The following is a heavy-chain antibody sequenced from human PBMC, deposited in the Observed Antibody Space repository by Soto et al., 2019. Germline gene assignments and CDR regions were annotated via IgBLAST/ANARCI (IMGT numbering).Heavy chain of an antibody. D-gene: IGHD2-2*01. J-gene: IGHJ6*02. CDR2: INHSGST. Sequence: PSETLSLTCAVYGGSFSGYYWSWIRQPPGKGLEWIGEINHSGSTNYNPSLKSRVTISVDTSKNQFSLKLSSVTAADTAVYYCARGLQVRYCSRNPCNTGAYYYGMDVWGQGTTVTVSS. V-gene: IGHV4-34*01. CDR1: GGSFSGYY. CDR3: ARGLQVRYCSRNPCNTGAYYYGMDV.